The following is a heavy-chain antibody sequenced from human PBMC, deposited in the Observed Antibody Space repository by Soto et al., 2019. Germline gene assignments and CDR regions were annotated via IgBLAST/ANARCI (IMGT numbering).Heavy chain of an antibody. CDR1: GDSVSSNSAG. CDR2: TYYRSKWYY. Sequence: SQTLSLTCAITGDSVSSNSAGWSWVRQSPSRGLEWLGRTYYRSKWYYEYAVSVRGRITINPDTSKNQYALQLNSVTPEDTAVYFCARGEQYSGRIFDYWGQGTLVTVSS. V-gene: IGHV6-1*01. CDR3: ARGEQYSGRIFDY. J-gene: IGHJ4*01. D-gene: IGHD1-26*01.